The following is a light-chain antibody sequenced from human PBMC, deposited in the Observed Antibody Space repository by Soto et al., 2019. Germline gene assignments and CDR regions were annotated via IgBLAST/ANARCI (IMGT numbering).Light chain of an antibody. CDR2: AAS. Sequence: AIQMTQSPSSLSASVGDRVTITCRASQGIRNDLGWYQQKPWKAPKLLIYAASSLQSGVPSRFSGRGSGPDFTLTISSLQPEDFATYYCLQDYNYPSTFGQGTKVEIK. CDR1: QGIRND. J-gene: IGKJ1*01. V-gene: IGKV1-6*01. CDR3: LQDYNYPST.